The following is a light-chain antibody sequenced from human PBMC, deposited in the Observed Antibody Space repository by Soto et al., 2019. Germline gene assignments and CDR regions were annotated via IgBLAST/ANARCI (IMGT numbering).Light chain of an antibody. CDR1: QSVSSGY. CDR3: QQYSSSPRT. CDR2: GAS. V-gene: IGKV3-20*01. Sequence: EIVLTQSPGTLSLSPGERATLSCRASQSVSSGYLAWYQLKPGQAPRLLIYGASSRATGIPDRFSGSGSGTDFTLTINRLEPEDFAVYYCQQYSSSPRTFGQGTKVEIK. J-gene: IGKJ1*01.